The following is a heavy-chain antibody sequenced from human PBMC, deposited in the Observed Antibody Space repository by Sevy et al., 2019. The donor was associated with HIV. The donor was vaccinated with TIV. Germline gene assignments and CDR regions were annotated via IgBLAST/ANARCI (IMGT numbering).Heavy chain of an antibody. CDR3: VRVASSGPDKFYFDY. D-gene: IGHD6-6*01. CDR1: GFTFSDHY. CDR2: ARDKPNSYTT. Sequence: GGSLRLSRAASGFTFSDHYMDWVRQAPGKGLEWVGRARDKPNSYTTKYAASVEGRFIISRDDSQNSLYLQINSLEIDDTAVYYCVRVASSGPDKFYFDYWGQGILVTVSS. V-gene: IGHV3-72*01. J-gene: IGHJ4*02.